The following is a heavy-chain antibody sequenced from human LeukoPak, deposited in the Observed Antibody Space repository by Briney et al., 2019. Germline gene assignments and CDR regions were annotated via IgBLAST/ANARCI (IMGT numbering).Heavy chain of an antibody. Sequence: ASVKVSCKASGGTFSSYAISWVRQAPGQRLEWMGWINAGNGNTKYSQKFQGRVTITRDTSASTAYMELSSLRSEDTAVYYCARAGVDIWGQGTMVTVSS. J-gene: IGHJ3*02. D-gene: IGHD3-10*01. CDR3: ARAGVDI. V-gene: IGHV1-3*01. CDR2: INAGNGNT. CDR1: GGTFSSYA.